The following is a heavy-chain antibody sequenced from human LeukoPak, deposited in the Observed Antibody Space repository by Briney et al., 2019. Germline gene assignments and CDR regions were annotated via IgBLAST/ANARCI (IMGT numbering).Heavy chain of an antibody. CDR2: INGDGSEK. CDR1: GFTLNSSW. CDR3: VRDHGYWKFDI. J-gene: IGHJ3*02. D-gene: IGHD5-24*01. Sequence: GGSLRLSCVGSGFTLNSSWINWVRQAPGKGLEGVAGINGDGSEKYCVDSVKGRFTISRDNAKNSVYLQLNSLRVEATAFYYCVRDHGYWKFDIWGHGTMVAVSS. V-gene: IGHV3-7*03.